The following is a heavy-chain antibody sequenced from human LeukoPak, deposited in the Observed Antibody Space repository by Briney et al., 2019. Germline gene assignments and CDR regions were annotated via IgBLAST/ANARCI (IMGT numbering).Heavy chain of an antibody. Sequence: ASVTVCCTASGYTFTGYYMYRVRVAPGQGLGWVGWFNPNSGCTNYAQKFQGRVTMTRDTSISTGYMELSRLRSDDPAVYYGARSATISMKVVVSTPGGIDSWGQGTLVTVSS. V-gene: IGHV1-2*02. CDR2: FNPNSGCT. CDR1: GYTFTGYY. D-gene: IGHD3-22*01. J-gene: IGHJ4*02. CDR3: ARSATISMKVVVSTPGGIDS.